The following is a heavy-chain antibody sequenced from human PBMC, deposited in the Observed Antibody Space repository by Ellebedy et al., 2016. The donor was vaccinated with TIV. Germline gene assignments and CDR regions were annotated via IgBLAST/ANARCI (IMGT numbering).Heavy chain of an antibody. D-gene: IGHD4-17*01. CDR2: INQDESQR. J-gene: IGHJ3*02. V-gene: IGHV3-7*01. Sequence: GESLKISCAASGFSFRSYWMSWVRQAPGRGLEWVANINQDESQRYYEDSVKGRFTIARDNAKNSLFLQMSSLRVEDTAVYYCATDGSYGDYRSPTHAFVMWGQGTMVAVSS. CDR3: ATDGSYGDYRSPTHAFVM. CDR1: GFSFRSYW.